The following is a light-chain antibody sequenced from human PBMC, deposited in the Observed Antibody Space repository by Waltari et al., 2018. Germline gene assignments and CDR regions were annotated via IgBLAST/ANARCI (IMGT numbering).Light chain of an antibody. Sequence: QLTQSPLSLSASVGDRVTIPCRASQGISSYLAWDQQKAGRAPKLLIYGGSTLPNGVPSRFSGSGFGTDFTLTISSLQPEDFATYYCLQVNSYPFTFGPGTTVDIK. CDR3: LQVNSYPFT. J-gene: IGKJ3*01. CDR1: QGISSY. V-gene: IGKV1-9*01. CDR2: GGS.